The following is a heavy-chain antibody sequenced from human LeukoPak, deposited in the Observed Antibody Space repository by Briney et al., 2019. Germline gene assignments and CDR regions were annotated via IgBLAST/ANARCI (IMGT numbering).Heavy chain of an antibody. CDR3: ATGLEWGNPVDWFDP. CDR1: GGTFSSYA. J-gene: IGHJ5*02. D-gene: IGHD1-26*01. Sequence: SVKVSCKASGGTFSSYAISWVRQAPGQGLEWIGGIIPIFGTANYAQKFQGRVTITADESTSTACMELSSLRSEDTAVYYCATGLEWGNPVDWFDPWGQGTLVTVSS. V-gene: IGHV1-69*13. CDR2: IIPIFGTA.